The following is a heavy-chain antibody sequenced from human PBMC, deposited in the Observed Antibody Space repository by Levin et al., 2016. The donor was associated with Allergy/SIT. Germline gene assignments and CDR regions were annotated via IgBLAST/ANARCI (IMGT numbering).Heavy chain of an antibody. CDR2: IYSGGST. J-gene: IGHJ6*02. CDR3: ARESRGVRRSSWYMNYYYGMDV. D-gene: IGHD6-13*01. Sequence: WIRQPPGKGLEWVSVIYSGGSTYYADSVKGRFTISRDNSKNTLYLQMNSLRAEDTAVYYCARESRGVRRSSWYMNYYYGMDVWGQGTTVTVSS. V-gene: IGHV3-53*01.